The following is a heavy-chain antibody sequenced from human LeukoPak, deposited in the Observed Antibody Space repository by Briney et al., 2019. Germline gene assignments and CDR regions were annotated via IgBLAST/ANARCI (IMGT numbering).Heavy chain of an antibody. Sequence: PSETLSLTCAVYGGSFSGYYWSWIRQPPGKGLEWIGEINHSGSTNYNPSLKSRVTISVDTSKNQFSLKLSSVTAADTAVYYCARGYGSGSYWAFDMWGQGTMVTVSS. J-gene: IGHJ3*02. CDR3: ARGYGSGSYWAFDM. D-gene: IGHD3-10*01. V-gene: IGHV4-34*01. CDR2: INHSGST. CDR1: GGSFSGYY.